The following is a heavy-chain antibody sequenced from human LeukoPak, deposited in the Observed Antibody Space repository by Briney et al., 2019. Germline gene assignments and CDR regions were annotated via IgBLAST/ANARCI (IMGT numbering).Heavy chain of an antibody. V-gene: IGHV3-74*01. CDR1: GFTFSNSR. J-gene: IGHJ4*02. CDR3: ATDATAAGR. Sequence: PGGSLRLSCAASGFTFSNSRMHWVRQAPGKGLVWVSRMNSDGSNTAYADSVKGRFTISRDNAKNTLYLQMSSLKAEDTAVYYCATDATAAGRWGQGTLVTVSS. CDR2: MNSDGSNT. D-gene: IGHD6-13*01.